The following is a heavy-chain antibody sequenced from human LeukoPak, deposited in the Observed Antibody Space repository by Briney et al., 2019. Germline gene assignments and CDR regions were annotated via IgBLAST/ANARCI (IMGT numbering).Heavy chain of an antibody. CDR2: IYYSGST. D-gene: IGHD3-22*01. CDR1: GGTISSYY. Sequence: PSETLSLICTVSGGTISSYYWRWIRQPPGKGLEWIGYIYYSGSTNCNPSLKSRVTISVDTSKNQFSLKLSSVTAADTAVYYCPSRRVSHDSSGSRMRPPRPMSLDFDYWGQGTLVTVSS. J-gene: IGHJ4*02. CDR3: PSRRVSHDSSGSRMRPPRPMSLDFDY. V-gene: IGHV4-59*08.